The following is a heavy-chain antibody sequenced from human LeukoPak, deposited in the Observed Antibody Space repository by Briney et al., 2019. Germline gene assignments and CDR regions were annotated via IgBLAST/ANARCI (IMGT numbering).Heavy chain of an antibody. CDR1: GFTFSSYS. Sequence: PGGSLRLSCVASGFTFSSYSMNWVRQAPGKGLEWVSSISSSSSYIYYADSVKGRFTISRDNAKNSLYLQMNSLRAEDTAVYYCARSRDYYDSSGYDYWGQGTLVTVSS. D-gene: IGHD3-22*01. J-gene: IGHJ4*02. CDR2: ISSSSSYI. V-gene: IGHV3-21*01. CDR3: ARSRDYYDSSGYDY.